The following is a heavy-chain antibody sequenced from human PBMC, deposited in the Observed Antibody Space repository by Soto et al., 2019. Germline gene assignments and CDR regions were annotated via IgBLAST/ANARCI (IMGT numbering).Heavy chain of an antibody. CDR3: VRGGGRDSRSMYYYTGMDV. J-gene: IGHJ6*02. Sequence: QVQLQESGPGLVRPSETLSLTCTVSGGSISEFYWSWIRQPAGKGMEWIGRIYGSGRLYASVTTTHNPSLKERMTMSVDMPKNKASLKLTPVTAADTAVYYCVRGGGRDSRSMYYYTGMDVWGQGTTVTVSS. CDR1: GGSISEFY. V-gene: IGHV4-4*07. CDR2: IYGSGRLYASVTT. D-gene: IGHD1-26*01.